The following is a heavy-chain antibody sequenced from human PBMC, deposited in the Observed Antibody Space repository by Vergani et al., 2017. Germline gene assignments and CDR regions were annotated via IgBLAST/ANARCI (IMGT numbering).Heavy chain of an antibody. CDR1: GFTFSSYS. J-gene: IGHJ4*02. CDR3: AKDRPILAAPYYFDY. CDR2: ISSSSSYI. Sequence: EVQLVESGGGLVKPGGSLRLSCAASGFTFSSYSMNWVRQAPGKGLEWVSSISSSSSYIYYADSVKGRFTISRDNSKNTLYLQMNSLRAEDTAVYYCAKDRPILAAPYYFDYWGQGTLVTVSS. V-gene: IGHV3-21*01. D-gene: IGHD6-13*01.